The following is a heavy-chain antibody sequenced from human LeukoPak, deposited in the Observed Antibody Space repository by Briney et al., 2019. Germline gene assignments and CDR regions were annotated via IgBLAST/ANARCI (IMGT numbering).Heavy chain of an antibody. D-gene: IGHD3-3*01. V-gene: IGHV3-33*01. CDR1: GFTFSSYG. CDR2: IWYDGSNK. J-gene: IGHJ4*02. Sequence: GGSLRLSCAASGFTFSSYGMHWVRQAPGKGLEWVAVIWYDGSNKYYADSVKGRFTISRDNSKNTLYLQMNSLRAEDTAVYYCARDVPLRFLEWLPSDYWGQGTLVTVSS. CDR3: ARDVPLRFLEWLPSDY.